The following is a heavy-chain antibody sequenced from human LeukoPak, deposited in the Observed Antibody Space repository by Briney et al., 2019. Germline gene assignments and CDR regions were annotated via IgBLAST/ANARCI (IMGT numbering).Heavy chain of an antibody. Sequence: PSETLSLTCTVSGGSISSGSYYWSWIRQPAGKGLEWIGRIYTSWSTNYNPSLKSRVTISVDTSKNQFSLKLSSVTAADTAVYYCARDPDYSTDYYYYMDVWGKGTTVTVSS. CDR2: IYTSWST. D-gene: IGHD4-11*01. CDR3: ARDPDYSTDYYYYMDV. J-gene: IGHJ6*03. CDR1: GGSISSGSYY. V-gene: IGHV4-61*02.